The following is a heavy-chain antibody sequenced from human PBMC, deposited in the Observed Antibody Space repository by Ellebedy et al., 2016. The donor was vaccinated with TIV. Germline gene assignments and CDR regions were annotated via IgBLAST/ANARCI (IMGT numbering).Heavy chain of an antibody. V-gene: IGHV4-59*08. CDR2: IYYRGGT. CDR1: GGSISSHY. D-gene: IGHD1-1*01. J-gene: IGHJ4*02. Sequence: SETLSLTXTVSGGSISSHYWSWIRQPPGKGLEWVGYIYYRGGTKYNPSLGSRVTISVDTSKNQFSLRLSSVTAADTAVFYCARAVYNTNWYYFDSWGQGTLVTVSS. CDR3: ARAVYNTNWYYFDS.